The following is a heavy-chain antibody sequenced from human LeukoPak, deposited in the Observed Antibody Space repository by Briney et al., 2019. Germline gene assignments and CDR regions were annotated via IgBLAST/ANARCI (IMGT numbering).Heavy chain of an antibody. CDR3: ARELQDDAFDI. Sequence: ASVKVSCKASGYTFTGYYMHWVRQAPGQGLEWMGRINPNSGGTNHAQKFQGRVTMTRDTSISSAYMELSRLRSDDTAVYYCARELQDDAFDIWGQGTMVTVSS. D-gene: IGHD4-11*01. CDR2: INPNSGGT. CDR1: GYTFTGYY. J-gene: IGHJ3*02. V-gene: IGHV1-2*06.